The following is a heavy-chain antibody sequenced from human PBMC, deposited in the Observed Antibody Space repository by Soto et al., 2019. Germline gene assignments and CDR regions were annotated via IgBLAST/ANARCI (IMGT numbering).Heavy chain of an antibody. Sequence: QVQLVQSGAEVKKPGSSVKVSCKASGGTFSSYAISWVRQAPGQGLEWMGGIIPIFGTANYAQKFQGRVTITADKSTSTAYMELSSLRSEDTAVYYCARDPPDSSWSGWFYYGMDVWGQGTTATVSS. J-gene: IGHJ6*02. V-gene: IGHV1-69*06. CDR1: GGTFSSYA. CDR2: IIPIFGTA. CDR3: ARDPPDSSWSGWFYYGMDV. D-gene: IGHD6-13*01.